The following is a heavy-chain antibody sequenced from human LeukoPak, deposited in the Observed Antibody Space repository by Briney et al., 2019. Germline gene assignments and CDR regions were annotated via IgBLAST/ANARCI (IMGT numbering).Heavy chain of an antibody. Sequence: GGSLRLSCVASGFTFSSYWMTWVRQAPGKGLEWVAVISYDGSNKYYADSVKGRFTISRDNSKNTLYLQMNSLRAEDTAVYYCARATKDQGVDYWGQGTLVTVSS. J-gene: IGHJ4*02. V-gene: IGHV3-30*03. CDR2: ISYDGSNK. CDR1: GFTFSSYW. D-gene: IGHD2-2*01. CDR3: ARATKDQGVDY.